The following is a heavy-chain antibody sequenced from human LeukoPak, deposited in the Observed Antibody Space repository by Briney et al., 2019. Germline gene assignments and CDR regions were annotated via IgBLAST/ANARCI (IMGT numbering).Heavy chain of an antibody. CDR3: TTDASTYCSNGVCYTGGNFDY. CDR1: GFNASSKY. Sequence: GGSLRLSCAASGFNASSKYMSWVRQAPGKGLEWVGRIKRKTDGGTTDYAAPVTGRFTISRDDSKNTLYLQMNTLKTEDTAVYYCTTDASTYCSNGVCYTGGNFDYWGQGTLVTVSS. CDR2: IKRKTDGGTT. J-gene: IGHJ4*02. D-gene: IGHD2-8*01. V-gene: IGHV3-15*01.